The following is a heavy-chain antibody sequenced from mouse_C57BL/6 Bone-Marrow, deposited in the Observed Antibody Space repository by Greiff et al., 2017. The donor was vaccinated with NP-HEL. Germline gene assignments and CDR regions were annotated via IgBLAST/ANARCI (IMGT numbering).Heavy chain of an antibody. V-gene: IGHV1-82*01. CDR2: IYPGDGDT. Sequence: QVQLKESGPELVKPGASVKISCKASGYAFSSSWMNWVKQRPGKGLEWIGRIYPGDGDTNYNGKFKGKATLTAAKTSSTAYMQLSSLTSEDSAVYFCARPLGYYGSSWDYFDYWGQGTTLTVSS. D-gene: IGHD1-1*01. CDR1: GYAFSSSW. J-gene: IGHJ2*01. CDR3: ARPLGYYGSSWDYFDY.